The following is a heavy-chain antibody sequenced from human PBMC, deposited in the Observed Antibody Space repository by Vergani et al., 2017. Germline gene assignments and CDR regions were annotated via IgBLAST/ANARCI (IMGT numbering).Heavy chain of an antibody. J-gene: IGHJ6*02. CDR2: ISGSGGST. D-gene: IGHD5-12*01. CDR3: AKANPRNSGYDYLCYYHAMDV. CDR1: GFTFNHYA. V-gene: IGHV3-23*01. Sequence: EVQLLESGGDLVQPGGSLRLSCVASGFTFNHYAMNWVRQAPGKGLEWVSGISGSGGSTYYAGSVKGRFTISRDSSKNTLYLQMNSLSAGDTAVYYCAKANPRNSGYDYLCYYHAMDVWGQGTTVTVSS.